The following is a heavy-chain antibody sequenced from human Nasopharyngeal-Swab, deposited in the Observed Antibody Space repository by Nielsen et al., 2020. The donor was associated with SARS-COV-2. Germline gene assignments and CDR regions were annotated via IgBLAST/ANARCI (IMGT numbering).Heavy chain of an antibody. V-gene: IGHV3-23*01. J-gene: IGHJ4*02. Sequence: GSLKISCSASGFSIRSYAISWVRQAPGKGLVWVSVISGSDHTTYYADSVKGRFTISRDNSKNTVYLQMNSLRAEDPAVYYCARDRPHWGCDYWGQGTLVTVSS. D-gene: IGHD3-16*01. CDR2: ISGSDHTT. CDR3: ARDRPHWGCDY. CDR1: GFSIRSYA.